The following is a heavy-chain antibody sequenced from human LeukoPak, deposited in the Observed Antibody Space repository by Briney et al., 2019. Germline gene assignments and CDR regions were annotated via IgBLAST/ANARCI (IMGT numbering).Heavy chain of an antibody. CDR1: GFTFSSYG. J-gene: IGHJ4*02. D-gene: IGHD6-19*01. V-gene: IGHV3-48*02. CDR3: ARAGGGSSGWYDY. Sequence: PGGSLRLSCAASGFTFSSYGMNWVRQAPGKGLEWVSYVSSSSTTISYADSVKGRFTISRDNAKNSLYLQMNSLRDEDTAVYYCARAGGGSSGWYDYWGQGTLVTVSS. CDR2: VSSSSTTI.